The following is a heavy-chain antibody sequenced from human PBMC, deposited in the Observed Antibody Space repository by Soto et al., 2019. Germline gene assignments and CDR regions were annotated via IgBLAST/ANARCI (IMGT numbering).Heavy chain of an antibody. Sequence: QVQLVQSGAEVKKPGASVKVSCKASRYSFPTYAIHWVRQAPGQRLQWMGWINTVNGNTHYSQKFQGRVTITRDSSASTVYMELSSLKSEDTAFYYCASVRGSMFDPWGQGTLVTVSS. V-gene: IGHV1-3*04. CDR2: INTVNGNT. J-gene: IGHJ5*02. CDR3: ASVRGSMFDP. D-gene: IGHD3-16*01. CDR1: RYSFPTYA.